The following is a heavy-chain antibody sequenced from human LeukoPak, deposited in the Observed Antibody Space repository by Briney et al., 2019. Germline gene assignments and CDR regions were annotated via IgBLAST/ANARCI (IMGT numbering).Heavy chain of an antibody. J-gene: IGHJ4*02. CDR2: FDPEDGET. V-gene: IGHV1-24*01. D-gene: IGHD3-10*01. CDR3: ATTTLPKTYYYGSGSLHFDY. CDR1: GYTLTELS. Sequence: ASVKVSCKVSGYTLTELSMHWVRQAPGKGLEWMGGFDPEDGETIYAQKFQGRVTMTEDTSTDTAYMELSSLRSEDTAVYYCATTTLPKTYYYGSGSLHFDYWGQGTLVTVSS.